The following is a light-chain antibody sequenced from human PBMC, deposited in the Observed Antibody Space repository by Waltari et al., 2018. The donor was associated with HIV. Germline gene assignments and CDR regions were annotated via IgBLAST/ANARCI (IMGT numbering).Light chain of an antibody. CDR3: SSYTAGSTPSYV. CDR1: SRDIGGYDF. CDR2: EVS. Sequence: QSALTQPASVSGSPGQSITISCTGPSRDIGGYDFVSWSQQHPGKAPKLMIYEVSNRPSGVSHRFSGSKSANTASLTISGLQAEDEADYYCSSYTAGSTPSYVFGTGTKVTVL. J-gene: IGLJ1*01. V-gene: IGLV2-14*01.